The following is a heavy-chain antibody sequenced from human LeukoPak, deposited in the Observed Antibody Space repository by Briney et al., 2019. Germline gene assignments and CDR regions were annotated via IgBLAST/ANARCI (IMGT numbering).Heavy chain of an antibody. CDR1: GGSFSGYY. Sequence: SETLSLTCAVYGGSFSGYYWSWIRQPPGKGLEWIGEINRSGSTNYNPSLKSRVTISVDTSKNQFSLKLSSVTAADTAVYYCARVGYCSSTSCFQGAFDIWGQGTMVTVSS. D-gene: IGHD2-2*01. CDR3: ARVGYCSSTSCFQGAFDI. V-gene: IGHV4-34*01. J-gene: IGHJ3*02. CDR2: INRSGST.